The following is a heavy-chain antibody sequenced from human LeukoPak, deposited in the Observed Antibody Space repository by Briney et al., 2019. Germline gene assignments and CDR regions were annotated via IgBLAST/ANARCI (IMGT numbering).Heavy chain of an antibody. CDR2: ISYDGSNK. Sequence: PGRSLRLSCAASGFTFSSYAMHWVRQAPGKGLEWVAVISYDGSNKYYADSVKGRFTISRDNSKNTLYLQMNSLRAEDTAVYYCAKEDYSNLVYFDYWGQGTLVTVSS. CDR3: AKEDYSNLVYFDY. CDR1: GFTFSSYA. D-gene: IGHD4-11*01. J-gene: IGHJ4*02. V-gene: IGHV3-30-3*01.